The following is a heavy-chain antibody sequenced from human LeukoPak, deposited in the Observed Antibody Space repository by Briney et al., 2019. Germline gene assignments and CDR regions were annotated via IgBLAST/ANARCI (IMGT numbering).Heavy chain of an antibody. Sequence: GGSLRLSCAASGFALSSYGMHWVRQAPGKGLEWVAVISYDGSNKYYADSVKGRFTISRDNSKNTLYLQMNSLRAEDTAVYYCAREGGYGGVFDYWGQGTLVTVSS. V-gene: IGHV3-30*03. CDR1: GFALSSYG. J-gene: IGHJ4*02. CDR2: ISYDGSNK. D-gene: IGHD5-12*01. CDR3: AREGGYGGVFDY.